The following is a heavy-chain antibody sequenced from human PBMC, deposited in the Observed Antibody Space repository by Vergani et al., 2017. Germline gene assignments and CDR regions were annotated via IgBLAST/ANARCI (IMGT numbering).Heavy chain of an antibody. CDR2: ISNDGSKK. J-gene: IGHJ6*03. Sequence: QVQLAESGGGRVQPGRSLRLSCAASGFSFSSHAIHWVRQAPGKGLEWVAVISNDGSKKYYADSVKGRFTISRDNSKNTLDLQMNSLRTQDTAVYYCAKAGSVNSGGLQYNFYMDVWGKGTTVTVS. D-gene: IGHD3-10*01. V-gene: IGHV3-30*18. CDR3: AKAGSVNSGGLQYNFYMDV. CDR1: GFSFSSHA.